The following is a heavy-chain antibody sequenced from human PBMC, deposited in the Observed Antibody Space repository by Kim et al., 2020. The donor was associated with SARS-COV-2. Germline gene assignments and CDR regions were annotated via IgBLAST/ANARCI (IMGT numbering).Heavy chain of an antibody. J-gene: IGHJ6*02. V-gene: IGHV3-53*01. D-gene: IGHD3-10*01. Sequence: GGSLSLSCAASGFTDSSNYMSWVRQAPGEGLEWVSLIYSSGSTYYADSVKGRFTISRDSSKNTLYLQMNSLRAEDTAVYYCAREPGMMRGDYGMDVCGQGTTVTVSS. CDR3: AREPGMMRGDYGMDV. CDR1: GFTDSSNY. CDR2: IYSSGST.